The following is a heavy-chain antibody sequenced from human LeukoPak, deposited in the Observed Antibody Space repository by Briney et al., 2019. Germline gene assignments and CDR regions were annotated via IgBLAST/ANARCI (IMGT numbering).Heavy chain of an antibody. CDR3: ARDVDANY. D-gene: IGHD5-12*01. V-gene: IGHV3-7*01. CDR2: IMQDGGEK. CDR1: GFSFSSYW. Sequence: GGSLRLSCIASGFSFSSYWMTWVRQAPGKGLEWLANIMQDGGEKYYVDSVKGRFTISRDNAKNSLSLQMNSLRAEDTALYYCARDVDANYWGQGTLVTVSS. J-gene: IGHJ4*02.